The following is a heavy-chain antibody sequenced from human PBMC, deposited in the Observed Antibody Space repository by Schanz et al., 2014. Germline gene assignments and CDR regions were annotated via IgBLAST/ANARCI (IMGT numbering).Heavy chain of an antibody. CDR1: TSLFSRSV. J-gene: IGHJ4*02. CDR3: ARDPNTSAWLPYFDT. D-gene: IGHD6-19*01. CDR2: MWNDGIKT. Sequence: VQLVESGGGLVQPGRSLTLSCAVSTSLFSRSVIHWVRQAPGKGLEWVAVMWNDGIKTHYADSGKGRFTISRDNSKNTVYLQMNSLRTDDTAMYYCARDPNTSAWLPYFDTWGQGTLVTVTS. V-gene: IGHV3-30*04.